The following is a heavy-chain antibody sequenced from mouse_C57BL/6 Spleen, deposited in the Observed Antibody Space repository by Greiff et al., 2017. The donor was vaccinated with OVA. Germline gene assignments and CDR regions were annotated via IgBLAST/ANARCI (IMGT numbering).Heavy chain of an antibody. D-gene: IGHD1-1*02. CDR3: ARGGGAYSFDY. V-gene: IGHV5-4*01. J-gene: IGHJ2*01. CDR1: GFTFSSYA. CDR2: ISDGGSYT. Sequence: DVHLVESGGGLVKPGGSLKLSCAASGFTFSSYAMSWVRQTPEKRLEWVATISDGGSYTYYPDNVKGRFTISRDNAKNNLYLQMSHLKSEDTAMYYCARGGGAYSFDYWGQGTTLTVSS.